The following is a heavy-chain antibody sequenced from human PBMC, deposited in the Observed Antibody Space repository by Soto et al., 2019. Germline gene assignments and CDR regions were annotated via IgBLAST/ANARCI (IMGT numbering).Heavy chain of an antibody. Sequence: QVQLQQWGAGLLKPSETLSLTCAVYGGSFSGYQWTWIRQTPGKGLEWIGEINDSGNINYNPSLKSRVNILVETAKKQISLKMSSVTAADTAVYYCARGLILWFGELSRRGGYYYYMDVWGKGTSVTVSS. CDR1: GGSFSGYQ. J-gene: IGHJ6*03. V-gene: IGHV4-34*01. CDR3: ARGLILWFGELSRRGGYYYYMDV. CDR2: INDSGNI. D-gene: IGHD3-10*01.